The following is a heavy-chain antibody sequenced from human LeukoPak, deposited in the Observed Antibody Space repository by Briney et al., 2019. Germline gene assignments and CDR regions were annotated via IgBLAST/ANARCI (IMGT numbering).Heavy chain of an antibody. V-gene: IGHV1-18*01. CDR1: GYTFTNYG. J-gene: IGHJ5*02. CDR2: VSGYNGNT. CDR3: ARTSLAEQPVRFDP. D-gene: IGHD6-13*01. Sequence: ASVKVSCEASGYTFTNYGISWVRQAPGQGLEWMGLVSGYNGNTNYAQKLQGRVTMTTDTSTSTAYMELRSLRSDDTAVYYCARTSLAEQPVRFDPWGQGTLVTVSS.